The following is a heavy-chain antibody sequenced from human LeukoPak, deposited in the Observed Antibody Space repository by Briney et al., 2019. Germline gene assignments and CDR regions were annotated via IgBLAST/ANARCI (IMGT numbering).Heavy chain of an antibody. V-gene: IGHV3-21*01. CDR2: ISSSSSYI. J-gene: IGHJ1*01. CDR3: AKGERVTTATEH. Sequence: PGGSLRLSCAASGFTFSSYSMNWVRQAPGKGLEWVSSISSSSSYIYYADSVRGRFTISRDNAKNSLYLQMNSLRAEDTAVYYCAKGERVTTATEHWGQGTLVTVSS. D-gene: IGHD4-17*01. CDR1: GFTFSSYS.